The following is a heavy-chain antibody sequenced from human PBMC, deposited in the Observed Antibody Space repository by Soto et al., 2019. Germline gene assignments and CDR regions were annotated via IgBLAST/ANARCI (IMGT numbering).Heavy chain of an antibody. D-gene: IGHD3-22*01. V-gene: IGHV4-39*01. CDR2: GYYGGST. CDR3: ARQKDYYDSSRIDP. Sequence: QLQLQESGPGLVKPSETLSLTCTVSGGSITTSSHYWGWIRQSPGKGLEWIGSGYYGGSTFYNPSLKSRVTISVDTSKNQFSLKLISVTAADTAVYYCARQKDYYDSSRIDPWGQGNLVTVSS. CDR1: GGSITTSSHY. J-gene: IGHJ5*02.